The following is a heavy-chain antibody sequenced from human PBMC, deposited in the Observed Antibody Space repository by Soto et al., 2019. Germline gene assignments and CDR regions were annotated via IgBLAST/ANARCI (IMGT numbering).Heavy chain of an antibody. Sequence: GGSLRLSCAASGFTFSSYDMHWVRQATGKGLEWVSAIGTAGDTYYPGSVKGRFTISRENAKNSLYLQMNSLRAEDTAVYYCARENGDSSSSWFDPWGQGTLVTVSS. D-gene: IGHD6-13*01. CDR2: IGTAGDT. CDR3: ARENGDSSSSWFDP. V-gene: IGHV3-13*01. CDR1: GFTFSSYD. J-gene: IGHJ5*02.